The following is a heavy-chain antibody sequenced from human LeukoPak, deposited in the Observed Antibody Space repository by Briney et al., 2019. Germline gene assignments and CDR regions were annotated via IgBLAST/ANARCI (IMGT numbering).Heavy chain of an antibody. CDR1: GYTFTGYY. Sequence: ASVKVSCKASGYTFTGYYMHWVRQAPGQGLEWMGWINPNSGGTNYAQKFQGRVTMTRDTSISTAYMELSRLRSDDTAVYYCARAGVLLWFGELLPNWFDPWGQGTLVTVSS. CDR2: INPNSGGT. J-gene: IGHJ5*02. CDR3: ARAGVLLWFGELLPNWFDP. V-gene: IGHV1-2*02. D-gene: IGHD3-10*01.